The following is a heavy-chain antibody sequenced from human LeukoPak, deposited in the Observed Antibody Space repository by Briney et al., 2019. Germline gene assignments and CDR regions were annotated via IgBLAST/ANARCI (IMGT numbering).Heavy chain of an antibody. CDR1: GGSITHYY. V-gene: IGHV4-59*01. CDR2: IYYSATT. Sequence: SETLSLTCTVSGGSITHYYWSWIRQPPGKGLEWIGYIYYSATTNYNPSLKSRVTISIDASKNQFSPNLTSLTAADTAVYYCARGVPFDPWGQGAQVTVSS. CDR3: ARGVPFDP. D-gene: IGHD4/OR15-4a*01. J-gene: IGHJ5*02.